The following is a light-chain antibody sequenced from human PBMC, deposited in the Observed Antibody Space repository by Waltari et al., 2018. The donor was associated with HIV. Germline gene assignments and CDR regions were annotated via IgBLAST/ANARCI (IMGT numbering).Light chain of an antibody. Sequence: QSQFTQPPSVSGAPGQRVTIPGTGSRSTPGTGYHATWYQQVPGTAPKLLIHGNTNRPSGVPDRFSGSKSGTSASLAITGLQAEDEADYYCQSYDNSLGIVFGSGTKVTVL. V-gene: IGLV1-40*01. J-gene: IGLJ1*01. CDR2: GNT. CDR1: RSTPGTGYH. CDR3: QSYDNSLGIV.